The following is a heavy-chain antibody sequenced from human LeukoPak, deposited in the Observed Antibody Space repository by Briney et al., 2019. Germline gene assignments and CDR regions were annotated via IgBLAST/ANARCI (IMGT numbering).Heavy chain of an antibody. D-gene: IGHD3-10*01. CDR2: ISAYNGNT. V-gene: IGHV1-18*01. J-gene: IGHJ4*02. Sequence: GASVKVSCKASGYTFTSYGISWVRQVPGQGLEWMGWISAYNGNTNYAQKLQGRVTMTTDTSTSTAYMELRSLRSDDTAVYYCARDVGRWFGELLSYYFDYWGQGTLVTVSS. CDR3: ARDVGRWFGELLSYYFDY. CDR1: GYTFTSYG.